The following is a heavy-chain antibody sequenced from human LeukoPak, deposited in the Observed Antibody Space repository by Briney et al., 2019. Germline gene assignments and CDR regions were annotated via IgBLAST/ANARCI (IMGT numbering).Heavy chain of an antibody. CDR2: IYYSGST. CDR3: AISYPRSGYFPFDY. J-gene: IGHJ4*02. D-gene: IGHD3-3*01. CDR1: GGSISSYY. Sequence: SETLSLTCTVSGGSISSYYWSWIRQPPGKGLEWIGYIYYSGSTNYNPSLKSRVTISVDTSKNQFSLKLSSVTAADTAVYYCAISYPRSGYFPFDYWGQGTLVTVSS. V-gene: IGHV4-59*01.